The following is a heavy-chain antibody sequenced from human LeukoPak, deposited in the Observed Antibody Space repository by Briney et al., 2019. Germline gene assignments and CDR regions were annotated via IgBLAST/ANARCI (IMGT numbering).Heavy chain of an antibody. V-gene: IGHV3-30*02. CDR2: IRYDGSNK. CDR1: GFTFSAYG. D-gene: IGHD1-26*01. J-gene: IGHJ4*02. Sequence: GGSLRLSCAASGFTFSAYGMSWVRQAPGKGLEWVAFIRYDGSNKYYADSVKGRFTISRDNSKNTLYLQMNSLRAEDTAVYYCAKVQQWELIAPLDYWGQGTLVTVSS. CDR3: AKVQQWELIAPLDY.